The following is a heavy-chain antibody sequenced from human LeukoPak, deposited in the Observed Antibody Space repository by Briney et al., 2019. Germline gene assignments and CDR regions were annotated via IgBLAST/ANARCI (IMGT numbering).Heavy chain of an antibody. J-gene: IGHJ4*02. V-gene: IGHV1-46*01. CDR3: ARDGYCSSTSCNDQLFPFDY. Sequence: ASVKVSCKASGYTFTSYYMHWLRQAPGQGLEWMGIINPSGGSTSYAQKFQGRVTMTRDTSTSTVYMELSSLRSEDTAVYYCARDGYCSSTSCNDQLFPFDYWGQGTLVTVSS. CDR2: INPSGGST. D-gene: IGHD2-2*01. CDR1: GYTFTSYY.